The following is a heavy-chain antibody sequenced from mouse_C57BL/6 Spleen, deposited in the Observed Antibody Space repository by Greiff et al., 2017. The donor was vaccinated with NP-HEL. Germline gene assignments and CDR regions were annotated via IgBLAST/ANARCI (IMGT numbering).Heavy chain of an antibody. V-gene: IGHV1-15*01. CDR2: IDPETGGT. CDR1: GYTFTDYE. D-gene: IGHD3-2*02. J-gene: IGHJ1*03. Sequence: QVQLKESGAELVRPGASVTLSCKASGYTFTDYEMHWVKQTPVHGLEWIGAIDPETGGTAYNQKFKGKAILTADKSSSTAYMELRSLTSEDSAVYYCTREKATGGYFDVWGTGTTVTVSS. CDR3: TREKATGGYFDV.